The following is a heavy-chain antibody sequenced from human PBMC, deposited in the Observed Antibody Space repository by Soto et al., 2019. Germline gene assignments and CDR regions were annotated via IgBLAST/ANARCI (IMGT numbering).Heavy chain of an antibody. CDR2: IWYDGSNK. D-gene: IGHD1-26*01. V-gene: IGHV3-33*01. J-gene: IGHJ4*02. Sequence: QVQLVESGGGVVQPGRSLRLPCAASGFTFSSYGMHWVRQAPGKGLEWVAVIWYDGSNKYYADSVKGRFTISRDNSKNTLYLQMNSLRAEDTAVYYCARDRKWELQFDYWGQGTLVTVSS. CDR3: ARDRKWELQFDY. CDR1: GFTFSSYG.